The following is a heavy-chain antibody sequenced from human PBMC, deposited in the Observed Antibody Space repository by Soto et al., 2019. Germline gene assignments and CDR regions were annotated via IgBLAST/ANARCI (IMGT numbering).Heavy chain of an antibody. Sequence: ASVKVSCKASGYTFTSYGISWVRQAPGQGLEWMGWISAYNGNTNYAQKLQGRVTMTTDTSTSTAYMELRSLRSDDTAVYYCAREDSSSWYYCYYGMDVWGQGTTVTVSS. J-gene: IGHJ6*02. CDR3: AREDSSSWYYCYYGMDV. CDR1: GYTFTSYG. CDR2: ISAYNGNT. V-gene: IGHV1-18*01. D-gene: IGHD6-13*01.